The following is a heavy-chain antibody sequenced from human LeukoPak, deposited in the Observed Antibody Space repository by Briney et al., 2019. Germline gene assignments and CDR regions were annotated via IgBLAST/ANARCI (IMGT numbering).Heavy chain of an antibody. CDR3: ATLPNYSYGHPYYFDS. D-gene: IGHD5-18*01. CDR2: ISDSGAYT. CDR1: GFTFSSCA. Sequence: PGGSLRLSCAASGFTFSSCAMSWVRQAPGKGLEWVSAISDSGAYTYYADPVKGRFTISRDNSKNTLYLQMNSLRAEDTAVYYCATLPNYSYGHPYYFDSWGQGTLVTVSS. V-gene: IGHV3-23*01. J-gene: IGHJ4*02.